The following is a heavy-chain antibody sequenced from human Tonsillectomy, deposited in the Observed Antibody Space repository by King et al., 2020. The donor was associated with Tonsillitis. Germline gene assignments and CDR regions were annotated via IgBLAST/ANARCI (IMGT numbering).Heavy chain of an antibody. CDR3: ARGRVDTAMVIHYYYYYGMDV. CDR1: GFTFSSYS. V-gene: IGHV3-21*01. CDR2: ISSSSSYI. D-gene: IGHD5-18*01. Sequence: VQLVESGGGLVKPGGSLRLSCAASGFTFSSYSMNWVRQAPGKGLEWVSSISSSSSYIYYADSVKGRFTISRDNAKNSLYLQMNSLRAEDTAVYYCARGRVDTAMVIHYYYYYGMDVWGQGTTVTVSS. J-gene: IGHJ6*02.